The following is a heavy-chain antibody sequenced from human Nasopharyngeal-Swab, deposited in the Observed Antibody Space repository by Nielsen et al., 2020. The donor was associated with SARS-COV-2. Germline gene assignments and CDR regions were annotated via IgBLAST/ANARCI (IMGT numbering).Heavy chain of an antibody. CDR3: TRGDEGFSGYDDY. Sequence: GESLKISCSASGFTFGDYAMSWVRQAPGKGLECVGFIRSKIYGGTTEYAASVKGRFTISGDDSKSFAYLQMDNLKIEDTGVYFCTRGDEGFSGYDDYWGQGTLVTVSP. CDR1: GFTFGDYA. D-gene: IGHD5-12*01. V-gene: IGHV3-49*04. J-gene: IGHJ4*02. CDR2: IRSKIYGGTT.